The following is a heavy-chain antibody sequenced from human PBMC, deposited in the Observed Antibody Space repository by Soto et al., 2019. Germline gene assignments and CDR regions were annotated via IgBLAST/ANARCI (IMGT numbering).Heavy chain of an antibody. Sequence: QVQLVESGGGVVQPGRSLRLSCAASGFTFSSYGMHWVRQAPGKGLEWVAVISYDGSNKYYADSVKGRFTISRDNSKNTLYLQMNSLRAEDTAVYYCAKEDGSGFTDYWGQGTLVTVSS. D-gene: IGHD3-10*01. CDR2: ISYDGSNK. J-gene: IGHJ4*02. V-gene: IGHV3-30*18. CDR1: GFTFSSYG. CDR3: AKEDGSGFTDY.